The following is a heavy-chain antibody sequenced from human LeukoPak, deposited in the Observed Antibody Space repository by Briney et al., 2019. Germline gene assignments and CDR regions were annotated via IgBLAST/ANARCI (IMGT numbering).Heavy chain of an antibody. V-gene: IGHV3-74*01. J-gene: IGHJ4*02. D-gene: IGHD3-16*01. Sequence: GGSLRLSCAASGFTFSSYWMHWVRQAPGKGLVWVSRINSAGSSTSYADPVKGRFTISRDNAKNTVYLQMNSLRAEDTAVYYCAKRARPFGGGFDYWGQGTLVSVSS. CDR3: AKRARPFGGGFDY. CDR2: INSAGSST. CDR1: GFTFSSYW.